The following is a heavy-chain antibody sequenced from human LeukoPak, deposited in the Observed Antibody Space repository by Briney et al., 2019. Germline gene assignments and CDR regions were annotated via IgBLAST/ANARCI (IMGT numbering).Heavy chain of an antibody. D-gene: IGHD4-23*01. CDR2: IRYDGSNK. CDR1: GFTFSSYG. J-gene: IGHJ4*02. V-gene: IGHV3-30*02. CDR3: ARDSRWKMAPFDY. Sequence: GGSLRLSCAASGFTFSSYGMHWVRQAPGKGLEWVAFIRYDGSNKYYADSVKGRFTISRDNSKNTLYLQISSLKAEDTAVYYCARDSRWKMAPFDYWGQGTLVTVSS.